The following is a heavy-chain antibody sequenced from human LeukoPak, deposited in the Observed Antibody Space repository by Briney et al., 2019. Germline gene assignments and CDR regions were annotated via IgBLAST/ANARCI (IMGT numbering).Heavy chain of an antibody. V-gene: IGHV5-51*01. CDR2: IYAGDSDT. CDR1: GYRFTSYW. CDR3: ARLHTMDV. J-gene: IGHJ6*02. Sequence: GESLKISFKGSGYRFTSYWIAWVRPMPGKGLEWMGIIYAGDSDTRYSPSFQGQVTISVDKSISTAYLQWGSLKASDTALYYCARLHTMDVWGQGTTVTVSS.